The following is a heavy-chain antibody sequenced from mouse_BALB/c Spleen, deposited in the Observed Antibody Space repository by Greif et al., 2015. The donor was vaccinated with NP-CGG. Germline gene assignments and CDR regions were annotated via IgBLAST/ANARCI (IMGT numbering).Heavy chain of an antibody. Sequence: EVKLMESGGDLVKPGGSLKLSCAASGFTFSSYGMSWVRQTPDKRLEWVATISSGGSYTYYPDSVKGRFTISRGNAKNTLYLQMSSLKSEDAAMYYCARRSKMRAMDYWGQGTSVTVSS. CDR3: ARRSKMRAMDY. J-gene: IGHJ4*01. CDR1: GFTFSSYG. D-gene: IGHD2-5*01. CDR2: ISSGGSYT. V-gene: IGHV5-6*02.